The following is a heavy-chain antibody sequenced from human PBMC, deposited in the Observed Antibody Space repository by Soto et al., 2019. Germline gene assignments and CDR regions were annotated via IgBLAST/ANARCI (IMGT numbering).Heavy chain of an antibody. CDR3: ARERQGEPLPY. J-gene: IGHJ4*02. Sequence: ASVTVSCKAFGYTFRNYGVTWVRQATGQGLEWMGWVSAYNRNTVYAQKFEDRVAMTTDTSSSTVYMELRSLRPDDTAIYFRARERQGEPLPYWGGGTLAPVAP. CDR1: GYTFRNYG. D-gene: IGHD1-26*01. V-gene: IGHV1-18*04. CDR2: VSAYNRNT.